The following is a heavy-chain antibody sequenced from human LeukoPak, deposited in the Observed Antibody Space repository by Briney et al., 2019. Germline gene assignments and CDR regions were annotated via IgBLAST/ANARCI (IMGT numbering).Heavy chain of an antibody. D-gene: IGHD4-23*01. CDR3: VRRAKGNSYFDP. CDR2: TYYTSKWTG. J-gene: IGHJ5*02. Sequence: SQTLSLTCAISGDSVSSGSSSWHWIRQSPSRGLEWLGRTYYTSKWTGDSALSVRSRIAITPDTSKNQFTLQLNSVTGDDTAVYYCVRRAKGNSYFDPWGQGALVVVSS. V-gene: IGHV6-1*01. CDR1: GDSVSSGSSS.